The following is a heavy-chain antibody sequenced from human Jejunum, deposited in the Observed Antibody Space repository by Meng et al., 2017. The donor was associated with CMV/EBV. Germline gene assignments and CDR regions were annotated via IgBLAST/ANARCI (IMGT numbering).Heavy chain of an antibody. Sequence: SGVPFSSYSINWVRQATGKGLEWVSFISSSSSYIYYADSVKGRFTISRDNAKNSLFLQMNSLRAEDTAVYYCAREDNWNYGWFDPWGQGTLVTVSS. CDR2: ISSSSSYI. V-gene: IGHV3-21*01. D-gene: IGHD1-7*01. CDR3: AREDNWNYGWFDP. J-gene: IGHJ5*02. CDR1: GVPFSSYS.